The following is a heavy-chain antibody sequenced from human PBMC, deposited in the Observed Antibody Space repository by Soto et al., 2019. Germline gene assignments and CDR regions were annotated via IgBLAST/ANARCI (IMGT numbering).Heavy chain of an antibody. CDR1: GGSISSSSYY. CDR2: IYYSGST. D-gene: IGHD6-19*01. V-gene: IGHV4-61*05. CDR3: ARRFAVAATYYFGY. J-gene: IGHJ4*02. Sequence: SETLSLTCTVSGGSISSSSYYWGWIRQPPGKGLEWIGYIYYSGSTNYNPSLKSRVTISVDTSKNQFSLKLSSVTAADTAVYYCARRFAVAATYYFGYWGQGTLVTVSS.